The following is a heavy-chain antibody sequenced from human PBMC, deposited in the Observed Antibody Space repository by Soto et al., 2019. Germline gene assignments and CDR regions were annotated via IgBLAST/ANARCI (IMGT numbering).Heavy chain of an antibody. CDR1: GFTFSNYF. CDR2: INDDGSTT. V-gene: IGHV3-74*01. CDR3: ARDKSGPADY. J-gene: IGHJ4*02. D-gene: IGHD5-12*01. Sequence: GGSLRLSCAASGFTFSNYFMHWVRQAPGKGLVWVSRINDDGSTTHYADSVKGRFTVSRDNAKNTVYLLTNNLRSEDTAVYYCARDKSGPADYWGQGTLVTVSS.